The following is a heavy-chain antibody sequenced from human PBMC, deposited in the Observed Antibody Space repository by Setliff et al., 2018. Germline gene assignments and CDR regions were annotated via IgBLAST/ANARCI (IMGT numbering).Heavy chain of an antibody. CDR3: AREGGDGDSSGYYPPLDY. Sequence: ASVKVSCKASGYTFTGYYMHWVRQAPGQGLEWMGIIDPSGGLTRYAQKFQGKVTMTRDTSTSTAYMELRSLRSDDTAIYYCAREGGDGDSSGYYPPLDYWGQGTLVTVS. D-gene: IGHD3-22*01. CDR2: IDPSGGLT. V-gene: IGHV1-46*01. J-gene: IGHJ4*02. CDR1: GYTFTGYY.